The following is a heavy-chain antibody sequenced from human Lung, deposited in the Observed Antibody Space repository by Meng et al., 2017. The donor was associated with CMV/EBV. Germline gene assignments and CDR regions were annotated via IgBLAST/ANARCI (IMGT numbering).Heavy chain of an antibody. CDR3: ARDEAYGMDV. CDR1: GFTFSSYE. Sequence: GASLKISCAASGFTFSSYEMNWVRQAPGKGLEGVSYISSSGSTIYYADSVKGRFTISSDNAKNSLYLQMNSMRAEDTAVYYCARDEAYGMDVWGQGTTVTVSS. CDR2: ISSSGSTI. V-gene: IGHV3-48*03. J-gene: IGHJ6*02.